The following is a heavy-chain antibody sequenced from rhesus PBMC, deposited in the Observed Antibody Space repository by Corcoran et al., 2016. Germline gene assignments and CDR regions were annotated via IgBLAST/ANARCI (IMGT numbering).Heavy chain of an antibody. CDR3: DAEFVF. CDR2: ISGNSGRT. V-gene: IGHV4-80*01. CDR1: GGSISSYW. Sequence: QVQLQESGPGLVKPSETLSLTCAVSGGSISSYWWTWIRQSPGKGLELIGEISGNSGRTNYNPSLKSRVTISKDASKNQFSLKLNSVTAADTAVYYCDAEFVFWGQGVLVTVSS. J-gene: IGHJ4*01. D-gene: IGHD6-19*01.